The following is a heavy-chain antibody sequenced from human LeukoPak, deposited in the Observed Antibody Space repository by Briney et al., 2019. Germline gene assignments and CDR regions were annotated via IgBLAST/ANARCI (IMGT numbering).Heavy chain of an antibody. Sequence: ASVKVSCKASGYTFTGYYMHWVRQAPGQGLEWMGWINPNSGGTNYAQKFQGRVTMTRDTSISTAYMELSRLRSDDTAVYYCARGSADSGSYYYYYYMDVWGKGTTVTVSS. CDR1: GYTFTGYY. V-gene: IGHV1-2*02. CDR2: INPNSGGT. D-gene: IGHD1-26*01. J-gene: IGHJ6*03. CDR3: ARGSADSGSYYYYYYMDV.